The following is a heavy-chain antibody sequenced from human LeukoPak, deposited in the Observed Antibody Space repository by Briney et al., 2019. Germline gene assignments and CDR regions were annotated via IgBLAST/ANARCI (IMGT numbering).Heavy chain of an antibody. CDR1: GDSVSSNSVT. D-gene: IGHD2-2*01. Sequence: SQTLSLTCSISGDSVSSNSVTWNWIRQSPSRGLEWLGRTYYRSTWYNDYAVSVRGRITVNPDTSKNQFSLHLNSVTPEDTAVYYCARRLTQYDCFDPWGQGILVTVSS. J-gene: IGHJ5*02. CDR2: TYYRSTWYN. CDR3: ARRLTQYDCFDP. V-gene: IGHV6-1*01.